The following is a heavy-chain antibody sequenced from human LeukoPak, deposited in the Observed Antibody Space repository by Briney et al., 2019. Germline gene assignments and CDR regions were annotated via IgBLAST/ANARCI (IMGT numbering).Heavy chain of an antibody. V-gene: IGHV3-30*04. J-gene: IGHJ4*02. D-gene: IGHD3-22*01. CDR2: ISYDGTDA. CDR3: AREGYYAFDY. Sequence: GGSRRLSCAASGFTLSTYAMHGDRQAPGKGLEGVEFISYDGTDAYYADSVKGRFTISRDNSKNTLYLQMNSLRAEDTAIYYCAREGYYAFDYWGQGTLVTVSS. CDR1: GFTLSTYA.